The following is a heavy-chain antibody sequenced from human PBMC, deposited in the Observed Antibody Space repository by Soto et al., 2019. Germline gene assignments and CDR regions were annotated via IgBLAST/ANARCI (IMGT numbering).Heavy chain of an antibody. D-gene: IGHD2-2*01. CDR3: ARRYCSTTSCLAGFDP. J-gene: IGHJ5*02. Sequence: SETLSLTCAVYGGSFSGNHWTWIRQVPGRGLEWIGEINHSGSTNYNPSLKSRVTISVDTSKNQISLKLNSVTAADTAVYYCARRYCSTTSCLAGFDPWGRGTLVTVSS. CDR1: GGSFSGNH. V-gene: IGHV4-34*01. CDR2: INHSGST.